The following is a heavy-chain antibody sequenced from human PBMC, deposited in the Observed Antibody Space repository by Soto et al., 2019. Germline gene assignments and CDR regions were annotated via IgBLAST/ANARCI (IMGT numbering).Heavy chain of an antibody. CDR1: GGSISSYY. CDR3: ARRVVARYYYYYMDV. V-gene: IGHV4-59*08. CDR2: IYYSGST. Sequence: LETLSLTCTVSGGSISSYYWSWIRQPPGKGLEWIGYIYYSGSTNYNPSLKSRVTISVDTSKNQFSLKLSSVTAADTAVYYCARRVVARYYYYYMDVWGKGTTVTVSS. D-gene: IGHD2-15*01. J-gene: IGHJ6*03.